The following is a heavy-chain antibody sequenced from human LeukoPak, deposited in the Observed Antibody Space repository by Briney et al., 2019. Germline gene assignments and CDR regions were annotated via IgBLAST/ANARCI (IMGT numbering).Heavy chain of an antibody. J-gene: IGHJ4*02. CDR2: INPNSGGT. CDR1: RYTFTGYY. V-gene: IGHV1-2*02. D-gene: IGHD2-2*02. Sequence: ASVKVSCKASRYTFTGYYTHWVRQAPGQGLEWMGWINPNSGGTNYAQKFQGRVTMTRATSISTTYMELSSLRSDDTAVYYCARGATYQLLYDFDYWGQGTLVTVSS. CDR3: ARGATYQLLYDFDY.